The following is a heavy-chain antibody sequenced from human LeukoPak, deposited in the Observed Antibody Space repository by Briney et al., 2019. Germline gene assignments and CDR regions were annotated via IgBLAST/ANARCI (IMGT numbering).Heavy chain of an antibody. CDR2: ISSSGSTI. CDR1: GFTFSDYY. J-gene: IGHJ4*02. D-gene: IGHD3-10*01. CDR3: AGFSLLLDFDY. Sequence: GGSLRLSCAASGFTFSDYYMSWIRQAPGKGLEWVSYISSSGSTIYYADSVKGRFTISRDNAKNSLYPQMNSLRAEDTAVYYCAGFSLLLDFDYWGQGTLVTVSS. V-gene: IGHV3-11*01.